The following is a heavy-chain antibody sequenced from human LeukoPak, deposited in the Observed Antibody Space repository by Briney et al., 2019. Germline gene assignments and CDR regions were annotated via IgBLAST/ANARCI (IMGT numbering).Heavy chain of an antibody. Sequence: ASVKVSCKASGYTFISYNINWLRQATGQGLEWMGWVNPRSGDAGYLQKFQGRITITRDSSIDTAYMDLSGLSSEDTAVYYCARGVPLGYCTYGVCYPPYYFDYWGQGTLVTASS. V-gene: IGHV1-8*03. CDR2: VNPRSGDA. CDR3: ARGVPLGYCTYGVCYPPYYFDY. J-gene: IGHJ4*02. CDR1: GYTFISYN. D-gene: IGHD2-8*01.